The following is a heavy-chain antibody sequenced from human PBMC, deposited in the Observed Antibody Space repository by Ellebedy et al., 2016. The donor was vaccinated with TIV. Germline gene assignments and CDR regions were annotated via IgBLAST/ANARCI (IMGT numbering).Heavy chain of an antibody. Sequence: ASVTVSCKASGGTFKTYTVTWVRQAPGQGLEWVGGILPISPTPNYAQKFQGRVTITADESANIVYMELSSLSSEDTAVYYCARGKDSGNYVGWFDPWGQGTLVTVSS. D-gene: IGHD4-11*01. V-gene: IGHV1-69*13. CDR2: ILPISPTP. CDR1: GGTFKTYT. J-gene: IGHJ5*02. CDR3: ARGKDSGNYVGWFDP.